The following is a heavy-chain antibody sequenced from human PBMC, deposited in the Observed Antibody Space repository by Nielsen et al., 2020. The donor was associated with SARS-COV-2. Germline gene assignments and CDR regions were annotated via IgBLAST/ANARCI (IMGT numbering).Heavy chain of an antibody. CDR2: INHVGTT. D-gene: IGHD2-21*01. Sequence: SETLSLTCAISGGSLSGYYWSWIRQSPGKGLEWIGEINHVGTTTNYNPALKSRVTISVDTSKNQFSLKLTSVPAADTAVYYCARDSWHSGGMDVWGQGTTVTVSS. V-gene: IGHV4-34*01. CDR3: ARDSWHSGGMDV. CDR1: GGSLSGYY. J-gene: IGHJ6*02.